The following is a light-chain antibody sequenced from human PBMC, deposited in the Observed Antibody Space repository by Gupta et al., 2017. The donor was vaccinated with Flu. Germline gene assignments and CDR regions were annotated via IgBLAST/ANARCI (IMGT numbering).Light chain of an antibody. CDR3: QQDNSYSRT. Sequence: DIQMTQSPSTLSASVGDRVTITCRASPSISSWLAWYQQKPGKAPKLLIYKASSLESGVPSRFSGSGSGTEFTLTISSLQPDDFATYYCQQDNSYSRTFGQGTKVEIK. V-gene: IGKV1-5*03. CDR2: KAS. CDR1: PSISSW. J-gene: IGKJ1*01.